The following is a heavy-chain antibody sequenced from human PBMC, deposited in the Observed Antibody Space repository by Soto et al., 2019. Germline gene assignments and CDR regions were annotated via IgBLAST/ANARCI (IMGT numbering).Heavy chain of an antibody. CDR1: GGSISSGGYS. CDR3: AVISSGSYTGDY. D-gene: IGHD1-26*01. Sequence: QLQLQESGSGLVKPSQTLSLTCAVSGGSISSGGYSWSWIRQPPGKGLEWSGYIYHSGSTYYNPSHKSRVTTSVNRSKNQLSLKLSSVNAADTAVDYCAVISSGSYTGDYWGQGTLVTVSS. V-gene: IGHV4-30-2*01. CDR2: IYHSGST. J-gene: IGHJ4*02.